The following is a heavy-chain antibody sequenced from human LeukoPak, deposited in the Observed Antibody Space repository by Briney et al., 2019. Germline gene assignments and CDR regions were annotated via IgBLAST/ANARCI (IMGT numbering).Heavy chain of an antibody. CDR3: ANNLRVDY. J-gene: IGHJ4*02. V-gene: IGHV3-30-3*01. Sequence: GGSLRLSCAASGFTFSSYAMHWVRQAPGKGLEWVAVISYDGSNKYYADSVKGRFTISRGNSKNTLYLQMNSLRAEDTAVYYCANNLRVDYWGQGTLVTVSS. CDR2: ISYDGSNK. D-gene: IGHD1-14*01. CDR1: GFTFSSYA.